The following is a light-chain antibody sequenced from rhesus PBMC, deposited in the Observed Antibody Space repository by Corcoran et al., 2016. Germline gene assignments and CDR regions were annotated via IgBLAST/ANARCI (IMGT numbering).Light chain of an antibody. Sequence: DTVVTQSPATLSLSPGDRATLSCRASQSVGSHLAWYRQKPGQAPRLLIYGASSRATGTPSRFSGSGSGRDFSLTIRSLEPEDVGIYYCQQSNSVYSFGQGTKVELK. CDR3: QQSNSVYS. V-gene: IGKV3-24*04. J-gene: IGKJ2*01. CDR1: QSVGSH. CDR2: GAS.